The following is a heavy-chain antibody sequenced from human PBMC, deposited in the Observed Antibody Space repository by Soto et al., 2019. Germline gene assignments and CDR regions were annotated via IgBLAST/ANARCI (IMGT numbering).Heavy chain of an antibody. J-gene: IGHJ5*02. CDR2: IDPSDSYT. CDR1: GYSFTSYW. D-gene: IGHD6-13*01. CDR3: ARPIAAAGTLYNWFDH. V-gene: IGHV5-10-1*01. Sequence: GESLKISCKGSGYSFTSYWISWVRQMPGKGLEWMGRIDPSDSYTNYSPSFQGHVTTSADKSISTAYLQWSSLKASDTAMYYCARPIAAAGTLYNWFDHWGQGTLVTVSS.